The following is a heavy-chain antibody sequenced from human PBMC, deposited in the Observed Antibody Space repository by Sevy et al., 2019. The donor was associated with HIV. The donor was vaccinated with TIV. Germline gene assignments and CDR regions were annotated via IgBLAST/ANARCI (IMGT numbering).Heavy chain of an antibody. Sequence: SETLSLTCAVSGYSISSGYYWGWIRQPPGKGLEWIGSIYHSGSTYYNPSLKSRVTISVDTSKNQFSLKLSSVTAADTAVYSCARVDPLWFGESTIFDYWGQGTLVTVSS. CDR2: IYHSGST. V-gene: IGHV4-38-2*01. D-gene: IGHD3-10*01. J-gene: IGHJ4*02. CDR3: ARVDPLWFGESTIFDY. CDR1: GYSISSGYY.